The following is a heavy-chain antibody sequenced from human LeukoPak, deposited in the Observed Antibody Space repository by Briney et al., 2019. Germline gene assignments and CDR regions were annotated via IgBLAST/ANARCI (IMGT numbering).Heavy chain of an antibody. CDR1: GGSISSYY. Sequence: SETLSLTCTVSGGSISSYYWSWNRQPPGKGLEWIGSISYSGSTYYNPSLKSRVTISVDTSKNQFSLKLSSVTAADTAVYYCARQHGTNWFDPWGQGTLVTVSS. J-gene: IGHJ5*02. CDR3: ARQHGTNWFDP. V-gene: IGHV4-39*01. CDR2: ISYSGST.